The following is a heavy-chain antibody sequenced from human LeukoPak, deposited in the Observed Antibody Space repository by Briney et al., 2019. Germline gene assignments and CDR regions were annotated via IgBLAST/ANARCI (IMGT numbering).Heavy chain of an antibody. D-gene: IGHD2-2*01. Sequence: GASVKVSCKASGYTFTSYGISWVRQAPGQGLEWVGWISAYNGNTNYAQKLQGRVTMTTDTSTSTAYMELRSLRSDDTAVYYCAGEPAATLFDYWGQGTLVTVSS. CDR3: AGEPAATLFDY. J-gene: IGHJ4*02. V-gene: IGHV1-18*01. CDR2: ISAYNGNT. CDR1: GYTFTSYG.